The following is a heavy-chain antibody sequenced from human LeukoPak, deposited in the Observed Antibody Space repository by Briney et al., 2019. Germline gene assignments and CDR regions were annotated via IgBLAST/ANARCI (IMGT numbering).Heavy chain of an antibody. D-gene: IGHD3-10*01. J-gene: IGHJ3*02. CDR3: ASYGSGSYHDAFDI. CDR1: GFAFSSYW. Sequence: PGGSLRLSCAASGFAFSSYWMHWVRQAPGKGLVWVSRINSDGSSTSYADSVKGRFTISRDYAKNTLYLQMNSLRVEDTAVYYCASYGSGSYHDAFDIWGQGTMVTVSS. CDR2: INSDGSST. V-gene: IGHV3-74*01.